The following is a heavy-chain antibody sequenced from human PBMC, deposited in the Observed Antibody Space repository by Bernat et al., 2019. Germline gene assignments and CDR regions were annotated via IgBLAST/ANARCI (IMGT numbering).Heavy chain of an antibody. V-gene: IGHV1-2*02. CDR3: TRGGGTARFDY. CDR1: GYTFTIYN. D-gene: IGHD1-14*01. CDR2: ISPNSGVT. J-gene: IGHJ4*02. Sequence: QVQMVQSGAEVKETGASVKVSCKAFGYTFTIYNFHWVRQAPGQGLEWMGWISPNSGVTNYAQKFQGRVTMTRDTSISTIYMELHGLTSDDTALYYCTRGGGTARFDYWGRGTLVTVSS.